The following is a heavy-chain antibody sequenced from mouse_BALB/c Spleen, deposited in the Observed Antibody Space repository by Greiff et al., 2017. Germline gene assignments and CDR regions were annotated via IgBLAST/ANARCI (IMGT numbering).Heavy chain of an antibody. CDR1: GFSLTSYG. J-gene: IGHJ1*01. V-gene: IGHV2-9*02. D-gene: IGHD1-2*01. CDR2: IWAGGST. CDR3: ARRGYDLGYFDV. Sequence: VMLVESGPGLVAPSQSLSITCTVSGFSLTSYGVHWVRQPPGKGLEWLGVIWAGGSTNYNSALMSRLSISKDNSKSQVFLKMNSLQTDDTAMYYCARRGYDLGYFDVWGAGTTVTVSS.